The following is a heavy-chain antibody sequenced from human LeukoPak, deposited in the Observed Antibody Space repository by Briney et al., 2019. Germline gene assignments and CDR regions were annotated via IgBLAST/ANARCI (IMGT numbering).Heavy chain of an antibody. V-gene: IGHV5-51*01. D-gene: IGHD4-17*01. CDR3: ARHVQDTETVTLDY. CDR1: GYSFSTHW. CDR2: IYAGDFDT. Sequence: GESLKISCKGSGYSFSTHWIGWVRQMPGKGLEWLGIIYAGDFDTRYSPSFQGQVTISADKSISTAYLQWSSLKASDTAMYYCARHVQDTETVTLDYWGQGTLVTVSS. J-gene: IGHJ4*02.